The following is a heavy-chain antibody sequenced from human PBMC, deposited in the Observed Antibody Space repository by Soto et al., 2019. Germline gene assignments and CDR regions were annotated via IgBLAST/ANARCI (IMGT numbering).Heavy chain of an antibody. J-gene: IGHJ6*02. CDR3: ARVGRFFSAASVLDYYGMDV. CDR2: INPSGGST. V-gene: IGHV1-46*01. D-gene: IGHD3-3*01. CDR1: GYTFTSYY. Sequence: QVQLVQSGAEVKKPGASVKVSCKASGYTFTSYYMHWVRQAPGQGLEWMGIINPSGGSTSYAQKIQGRVTMTRDTSTSTVYMELSSLRSEDTAVYYCARVGRFFSAASVLDYYGMDVWGQGTTVTVSS.